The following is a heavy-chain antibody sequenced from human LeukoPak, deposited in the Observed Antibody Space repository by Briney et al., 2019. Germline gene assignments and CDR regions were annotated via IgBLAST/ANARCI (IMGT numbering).Heavy chain of an antibody. CDR2: VTENGGTT. J-gene: IGHJ5*02. V-gene: IGHV3-43*02. CDR1: GFTFDKYP. Sequence: GGSLRLSCAASGFTFDKYPMHWVRQPPAKGLEWVALVTENGGTTFYAGSVKGRFTISRDNSKNSVYLQMNRLISEDTALYYCTQDYMGSYLAWGQGTLVTVSP. CDR3: TQDYMGSYLA. D-gene: IGHD1-26*01.